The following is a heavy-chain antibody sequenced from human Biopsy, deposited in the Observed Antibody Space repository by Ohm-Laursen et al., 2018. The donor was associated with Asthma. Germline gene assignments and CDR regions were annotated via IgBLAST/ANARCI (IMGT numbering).Heavy chain of an antibody. CDR2: IYYSGRT. J-gene: IGHJ2*01. V-gene: IGHV4-39*02. D-gene: IGHD6-6*01. CDR1: GDAMSTSGSY. CDR3: ARAVSSSSYWYFDL. Sequence: SETLSLTWIVSGDAMSTSGSYWGWIRQSPGKGLEWIGSIYYSGRTYYNPSLESRVTISADTSKNHLSLKVTSVTAADTAVYYCARAVSSSSYWYFDLWGRGDLVTVSS.